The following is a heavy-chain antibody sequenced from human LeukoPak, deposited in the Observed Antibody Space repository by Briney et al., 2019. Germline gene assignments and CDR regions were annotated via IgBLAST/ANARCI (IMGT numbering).Heavy chain of an antibody. Sequence: GGSLRLSCAGSGFNFADYGISWVRQAPGKGLEWVSGINLNGGSTKYADSVKGRFSISRDNAENSLFLQMNILRDEDTALYYCARAYSYGYLDYFDYWGQGTLVTVSS. V-gene: IGHV3-20*04. D-gene: IGHD5-18*01. CDR3: ARAYSYGYLDYFDY. CDR1: GFNFADYG. J-gene: IGHJ4*02. CDR2: INLNGGST.